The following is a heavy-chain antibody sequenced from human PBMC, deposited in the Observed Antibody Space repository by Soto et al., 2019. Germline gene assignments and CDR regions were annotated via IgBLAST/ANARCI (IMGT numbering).Heavy chain of an antibody. CDR3: ARSHSSGGSCYAD. CDR2: INAGNGNT. V-gene: IGHV1-3*01. Sequence: QVQLVQSGAEVKKPGASVKVSCKASGYTFTSYAMHWVRQAPGQRLEWMGWINAGNGNTKYSQKFQGRVTITRDTAASTAYMELSSLRSEDTAVYYCARSHSSGGSCYADWGQGTLVTVSS. CDR1: GYTFTSYA. J-gene: IGHJ4*02. D-gene: IGHD2-15*01.